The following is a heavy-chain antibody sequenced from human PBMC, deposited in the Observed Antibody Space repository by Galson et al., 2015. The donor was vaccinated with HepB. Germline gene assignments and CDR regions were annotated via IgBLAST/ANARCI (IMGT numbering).Heavy chain of an antibody. CDR1: GFTFSSYA. J-gene: IGHJ2*01. D-gene: IGHD3-3*01. CDR2: ISYDGSNK. V-gene: IGHV3-30-3*01. CDR3: AREGQEWSGFDDPQYWYFDL. Sequence: SLRLSCAASGFTFSSYAMHWVRQAPGKGLEWVAVISYDGSNKYYADSVRGRFTISRDNSKNTLYLRMNSLRAEDTAVYYCAREGQEWSGFDDPQYWYFDLWGRGTLVTVSS.